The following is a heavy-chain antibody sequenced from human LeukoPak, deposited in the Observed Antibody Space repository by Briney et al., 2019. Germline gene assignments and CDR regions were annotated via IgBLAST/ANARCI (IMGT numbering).Heavy chain of an antibody. J-gene: IGHJ3*01. D-gene: IGHD3-3*02. V-gene: IGHV1-69*01. Sequence: SVKVSCKASGGSFSDYPINWVRQAPGQGLEWLGGIIPKYSASNYAQAFQGRVTITADESTNTVYMEMSGLRPDDTAVYYCVRPDRIFGVPAAFDAWGQGTLVAASS. CDR2: IIPKYSAS. CDR1: GGSFSDYP. CDR3: VRPDRIFGVPAAFDA.